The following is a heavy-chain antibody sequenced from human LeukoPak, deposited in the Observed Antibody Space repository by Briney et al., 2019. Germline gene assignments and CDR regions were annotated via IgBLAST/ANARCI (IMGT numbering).Heavy chain of an antibody. Sequence: GASVKVSCKVSGYTLTELSMHWVRQAPGKGLEWMGGFDPEDGETIYAQKFQGRVTITADESTSTAYMELSSLRSEDTAVYYCARPGADCGSAGCYTYPYYGLDVWGQGTTVTVSS. J-gene: IGHJ6*02. CDR2: FDPEDGET. D-gene: IGHD2-2*02. CDR1: GYTLTELS. CDR3: ARPGADCGSAGCYTYPYYGLDV. V-gene: IGHV1-24*01.